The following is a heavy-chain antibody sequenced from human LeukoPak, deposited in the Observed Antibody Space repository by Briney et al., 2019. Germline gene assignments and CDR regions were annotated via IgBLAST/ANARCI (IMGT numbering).Heavy chain of an antibody. J-gene: IGHJ4*02. CDR1: GFTFSSYW. D-gene: IGHD1-26*01. CDR3: ARDKIVGATNFDY. Sequence: PGGSLRLSCAASGFTFSSYWMNWARQAPGKGLKWVANIKQDGSEKYCVDSVKGRFTISRDNAKNSLYLQMNSLRAEDTAVYYCARDKIVGATNFDYWGQGTLVTVSS. CDR2: IKQDGSEK. V-gene: IGHV3-7*03.